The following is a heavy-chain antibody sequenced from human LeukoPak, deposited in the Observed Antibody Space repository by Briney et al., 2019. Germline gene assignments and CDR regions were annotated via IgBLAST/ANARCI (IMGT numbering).Heavy chain of an antibody. CDR1: GFTYSSYA. D-gene: IGHD3-22*01. V-gene: IGHV3-23*01. J-gene: IGHJ4*02. CDR2: ISGSGGNT. CDR3: AKDGRAMYYYDGSGYSPFDY. Sequence: PGGSLRLSCAASGFTYSSYAMSWVRQAPGKGLQWVSAISGSGGNTYYADSVKGRFTISRDNSKNTLYLQMNSLRAEDTAVYYCAKDGRAMYYYDGSGYSPFDYWGQGTLVTVSS.